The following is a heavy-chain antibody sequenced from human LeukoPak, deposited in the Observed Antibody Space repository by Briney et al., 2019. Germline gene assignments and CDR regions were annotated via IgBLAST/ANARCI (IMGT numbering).Heavy chain of an antibody. CDR1: GYNFTSHG. Sequence: GASVKVSCKASGYNFTSHGISWVRQAPGQGLEWMGWIRGYNDYTNYAQKLQGRVTMTTDTSTSIAYMELRSLRSDDTAVYYCARESVWGSHRYPDYYFDYWGQGTLVTVSS. J-gene: IGHJ4*02. V-gene: IGHV1-18*01. D-gene: IGHD3-16*02. CDR3: ARESVWGSHRYPDYYFDY. CDR2: IRGYNDYT.